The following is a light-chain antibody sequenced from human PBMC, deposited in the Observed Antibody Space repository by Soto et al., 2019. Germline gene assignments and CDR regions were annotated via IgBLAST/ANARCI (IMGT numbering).Light chain of an antibody. CDR1: QNIDNL. CDR2: AAS. Sequence: DIQLTQSPSSLSASLGDSVSISCRASQNIDNLLHWYRQKSGKAPEVLIYAASTLRDGVSSRFSGSGYGTEFTLTINNLQPEDFATYYCQQSSSSPPITFGQGTRLDI. V-gene: IGKV1-39*01. CDR3: QQSSSSPPIT. J-gene: IGKJ5*01.